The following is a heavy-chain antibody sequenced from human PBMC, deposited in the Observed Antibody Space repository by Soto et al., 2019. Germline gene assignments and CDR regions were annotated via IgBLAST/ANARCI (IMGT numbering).Heavy chain of an antibody. J-gene: IGHJ4*02. CDR3: ARVGGPTNFDY. D-gene: IGHD3-10*01. CDR1: GFPFNSYW. V-gene: IGHV3-7*01. Sequence: PGGSLRLSCTASGFPFNSYWMTWVRQAPGRGLEWVANIRLDGADQNYAASVKGRFTISRDNAKNLLHLQMNSLRDEDTAVYYCARVGGPTNFDYWGQGTLVTVSS. CDR2: IRLDGADQ.